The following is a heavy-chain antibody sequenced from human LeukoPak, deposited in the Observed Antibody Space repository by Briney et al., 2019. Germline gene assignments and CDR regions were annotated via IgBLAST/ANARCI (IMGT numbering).Heavy chain of an antibody. CDR1: GFTFSSYA. J-gene: IGHJ4*02. CDR3: ARDLSGLPRY. D-gene: IGHD1-26*01. CDR2: IYSGGFT. Sequence: GGSLRLSCAASGFTFSSYAMSWVRQAPGKGLEWVSVIYSGGFTYYADSVKGRFTISRDNSKNTLYLQMNSLRAEDTAVYYCARDLSGLPRYWGQGTLVTVSS. V-gene: IGHV3-23*03.